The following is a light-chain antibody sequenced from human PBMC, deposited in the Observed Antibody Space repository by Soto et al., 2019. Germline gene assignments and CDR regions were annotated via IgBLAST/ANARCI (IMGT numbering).Light chain of an antibody. J-gene: IGLJ2*01. CDR1: SSDVGGYNY. V-gene: IGLV2-14*01. Sequence: QSALTQPASVSGSPGQSITISCTGTSSDVGGYNYVSWYQQHPGKAPQLMIYDVSNRPSGVSDRFSGSKSGNTASLTISGLQAEDEADYYCISYTRTTTLVFGGWTKLTVL. CDR2: DVS. CDR3: ISYTRTTTLV.